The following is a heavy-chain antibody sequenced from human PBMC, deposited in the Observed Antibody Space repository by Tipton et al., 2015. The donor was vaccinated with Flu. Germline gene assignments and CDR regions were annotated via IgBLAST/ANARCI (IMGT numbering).Heavy chain of an antibody. Sequence: CAASGFTVTNNYVTWVRQAPGKGLEWVANIKQDGSEKYYVDSVKGRFTISRDNAKNSLYLQMNSLRAEDTAVYYCARRRCSSTSCFPDYWGQGTLVTVSS. CDR3: ARRRCSSTSCFPDY. V-gene: IGHV3-7*01. CDR2: IKQDGSEK. J-gene: IGHJ4*02. D-gene: IGHD2-2*01. CDR1: GFTVTNNY.